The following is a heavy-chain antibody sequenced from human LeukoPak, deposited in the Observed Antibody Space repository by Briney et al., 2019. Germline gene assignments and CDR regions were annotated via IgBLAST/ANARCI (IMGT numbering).Heavy chain of an antibody. CDR2: LYSDGTT. CDR3: VRGMGVSMLYYFDY. V-gene: IGHV3-66*02. Sequence: GGSLRLSCAASGFTVSNNYMSWVRQAPGKGLEWVSVLYSDGTTYYADSVKGRFTISRDNSKNTLYLQMNSLRAEDTAVYYCVRGMGVSMLYYFDYWGQGTLVTVSS. D-gene: IGHD3-10*01. CDR1: GFTVSNNY. J-gene: IGHJ4*02.